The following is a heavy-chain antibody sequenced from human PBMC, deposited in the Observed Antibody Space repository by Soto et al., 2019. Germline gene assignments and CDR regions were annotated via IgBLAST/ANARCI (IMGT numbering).Heavy chain of an antibody. CDR2: ISVYNNNK. Sequence: QIQLVQSGTEVREPGASVKVSCQASGYTFTSYGIIWVRQAPGQGLELMGWISVYNNNKNYAQKYQARVTMTTDTSTRTAYMELRSLRSDDTAVYYCARVGAIAPAEGDYWGQGTLVTVSS. CDR1: GYTFTSYG. CDR3: ARVGAIAPAEGDY. V-gene: IGHV1-18*01. J-gene: IGHJ4*02. D-gene: IGHD6-13*01.